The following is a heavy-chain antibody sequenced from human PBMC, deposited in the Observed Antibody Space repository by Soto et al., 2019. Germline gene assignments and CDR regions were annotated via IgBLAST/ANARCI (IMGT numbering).Heavy chain of an antibody. Sequence: EVQLLESGGGLVQPGGSLRLSCAASGFTFSSYAMSWVRQAPGKGLEWVSAISGSGGSTYYADSVKGRFTISRDKSKNTLYLQMNSLRAEDTAVYYCAKVTGGYGYYYYYYMDVWCKGTTVTASS. V-gene: IGHV3-23*01. CDR1: GFTFSSYA. D-gene: IGHD5-12*01. CDR2: ISGSGGST. J-gene: IGHJ6*03. CDR3: AKVTGGYGYYYYYYMDV.